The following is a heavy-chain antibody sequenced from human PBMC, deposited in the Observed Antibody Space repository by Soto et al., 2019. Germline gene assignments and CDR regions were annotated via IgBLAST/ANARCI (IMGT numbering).Heavy chain of an antibody. D-gene: IGHD1-7*01. J-gene: IGHJ5*02. Sequence: EVQLVESGGGLVQPGGSLRLSCAASGFTFSSYWMSWVRQAPGKGLEWVANIKQDGSEKYYVDSVKGRFTISRDNAKNSLYLRMNSLRAEDTAVYYCARDWELSITGTTRSTGWFDPWGQGTLVTVSS. V-gene: IGHV3-7*01. CDR1: GFTFSSYW. CDR2: IKQDGSEK. CDR3: ARDWELSITGTTRSTGWFDP.